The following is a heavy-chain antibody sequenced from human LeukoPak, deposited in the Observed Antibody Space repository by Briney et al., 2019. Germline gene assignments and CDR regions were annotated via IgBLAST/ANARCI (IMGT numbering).Heavy chain of an antibody. V-gene: IGHV4-4*07. CDR2: IYTSGST. D-gene: IGHD3-3*01. Sequence: SETLSLTCTVSGGSISSYYWSWIRQPAGKGLEWIGRIYTSGSTNYNPSLKSRVTMSVDTSKNQFSLKLSSVTAADTAVYYCARDDYGFWSGRRENWFDPWGQGTLVTVSS. CDR1: GGSISSYY. J-gene: IGHJ5*02. CDR3: ARDDYGFWSGRRENWFDP.